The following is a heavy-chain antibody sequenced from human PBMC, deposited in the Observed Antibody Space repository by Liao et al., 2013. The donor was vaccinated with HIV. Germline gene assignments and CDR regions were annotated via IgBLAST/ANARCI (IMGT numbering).Heavy chain of an antibody. J-gene: IGHJ4*02. D-gene: IGHD1-14*01. CDR2: INHSGST. CDR1: GGSLSSYY. V-gene: IGHV4-34*01. Sequence: QVQLQQWGAGLLKPSETLSLTCAVYGGSLSSYYWSWIRQPPGKGLEWIGEINHSGSTNYNPSLKSRVTISVDRSKNQFSLKLSSVTAADTAVYYCARGKPDYFDYWGQGTLVTVSS. CDR3: ARGKPDYFDY.